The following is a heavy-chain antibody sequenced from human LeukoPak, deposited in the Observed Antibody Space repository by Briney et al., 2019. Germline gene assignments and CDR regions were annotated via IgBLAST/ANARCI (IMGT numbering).Heavy chain of an antibody. V-gene: IGHV5-51*01. CDR1: EYNFPSYW. Sequence: GGSLQISCQGSEYNFPSYWIGWVRQGPGEGLEWMGIIYPGDSDIRYSPSFQGQVTISADKSINTAYLQWSTLKASDTAMYYCARHYEYFDSWGQGTLVTVSS. CDR2: IYPGDSDI. CDR3: ARHYEYFDS. J-gene: IGHJ5*01. D-gene: IGHD2/OR15-2a*01.